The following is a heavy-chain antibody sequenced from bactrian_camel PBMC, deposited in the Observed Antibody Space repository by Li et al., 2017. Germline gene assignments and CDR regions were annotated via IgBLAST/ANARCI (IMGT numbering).Heavy chain of an antibody. CDR2: INYAGDSK. D-gene: IGHD4*01. J-gene: IGHJ6*01. CDR1: GFTFSSQN. Sequence: DVQLVESGGGLVQPGGSLTLSCAASGFTFSSQNMNWVRQAPGKGLEWVATINYAGDSKYYADSVKGRFIISRDDATNTLILQLNSLKTEDTGVYYCVRDYKSGDYRDDFGYWGQGTQVTVS. V-gene: IGHV3S40*01. CDR3: VRDYKSGDYRDDFGY.